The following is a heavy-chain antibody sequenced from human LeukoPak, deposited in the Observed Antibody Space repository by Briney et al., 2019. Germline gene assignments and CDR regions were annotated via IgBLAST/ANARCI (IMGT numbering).Heavy chain of an antibody. CDR1: GGSVSSGSYY. D-gene: IGHD2-15*01. CDR3: ARGGGGWTLDY. V-gene: IGHV4-61*01. CDR2: IYYSGST. Sequence: SETLSLTCTVSGGSVSSGSYYWSWIRQPPGKGLEWIGYIYYSGSTRYTPSLKSRVTISADTSKNLLSLRLSSVTTADTAVYYCARGGGGWTLDYWGHGTLVTVSS. J-gene: IGHJ4*01.